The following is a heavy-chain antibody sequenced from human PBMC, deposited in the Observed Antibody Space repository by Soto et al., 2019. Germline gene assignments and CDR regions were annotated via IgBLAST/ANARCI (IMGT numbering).Heavy chain of an antibody. CDR3: ASAGIAVAGTSDY. CDR2: IWYDGSNK. J-gene: IGHJ4*02. D-gene: IGHD6-19*01. V-gene: IGHV3-33*01. CDR1: GFTFSSYG. Sequence: GGSLRLSCAASGFTFSSYGMHWVRQAPGKGLEWVAVIWYDGSNKYYADSVKGRFTISRDNSKNTLYLQMNSLRAEDTAVYYCASAGIAVAGTSDYWGQGTLVTVSS.